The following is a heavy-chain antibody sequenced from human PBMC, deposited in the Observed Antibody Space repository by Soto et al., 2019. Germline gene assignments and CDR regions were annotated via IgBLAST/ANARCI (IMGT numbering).Heavy chain of an antibody. CDR2: IIPIFGTA. V-gene: IGHV1-69*13. D-gene: IGHD3-10*01. J-gene: IGHJ5*01. CDR3: VIALGPSTGHPLCQFGVSCWFDF. Sequence: SVKVSCKASGGTFSSYAISWVRQAPGQGLEWMGGIIPIFGTANYAQKFQGRVTITADESTNTAYMELNSLRSEDTAVYYCVIALGPSTGHPLCQFGVSCWFDFWG. CDR1: GGTFSSYA.